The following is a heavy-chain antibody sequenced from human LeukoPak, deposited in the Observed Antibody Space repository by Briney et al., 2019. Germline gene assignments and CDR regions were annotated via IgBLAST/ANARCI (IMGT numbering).Heavy chain of an antibody. V-gene: IGHV3-23*01. J-gene: IGHJ5*02. CDR2: ISGSGGTT. CDR1: GFTFSSYA. D-gene: IGHD6-19*01. Sequence: PGGSLRLSCAASGFTFSSYAMSWVRQAPGKGLEWVSIISGSGGTTYYADSVKGRFTISRVNSKNTVFLQMNSLRVEDTAVYYCAKGGARSDWSGHNWFDPWGQGTLVIVSS. CDR3: AKGGARSDWSGHNWFDP.